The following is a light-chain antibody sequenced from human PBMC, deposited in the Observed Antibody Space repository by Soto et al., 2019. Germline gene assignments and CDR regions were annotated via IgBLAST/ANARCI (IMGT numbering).Light chain of an antibody. Sequence: QSALTQPASVSGSPGQSITISCTGTSSGIRDYNYVSWYQQLPGNAPKLIMYEVSNRPSGISNRFSGSKSGNTASLTISGLQAEDEAAYYCSSKSPDFFGTGTKVTVL. CDR2: EVS. J-gene: IGLJ1*01. CDR3: SSKSPDF. CDR1: SSGIRDYNY. V-gene: IGLV2-14*01.